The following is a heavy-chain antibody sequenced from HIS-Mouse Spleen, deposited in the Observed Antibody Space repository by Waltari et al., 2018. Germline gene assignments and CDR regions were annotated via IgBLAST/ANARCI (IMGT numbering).Heavy chain of an antibody. CDR2: IYYSGST. Sequence: QVQLQESGPGLVKPSETLSLTCTVSGGSISSYYWSWLRQPPGKGLEWIGYIYYSGSTNYNPSLKSRVTISVDTSKNQFSLKLSSVTAADTAVYYCARHDGSSWYYFDYWGQGTLVTVSS. CDR3: ARHDGSSWYYFDY. D-gene: IGHD6-13*01. CDR1: GGSISSYY. J-gene: IGHJ4*02. V-gene: IGHV4-59*08.